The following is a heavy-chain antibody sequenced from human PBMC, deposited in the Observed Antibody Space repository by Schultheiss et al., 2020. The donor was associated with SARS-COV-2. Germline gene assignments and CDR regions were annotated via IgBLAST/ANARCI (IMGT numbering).Heavy chain of an antibody. CDR3: ARHADFPTYYYMDV. J-gene: IGHJ6*03. V-gene: IGHV4-59*08. CDR2: IYYSGST. CDR1: GGSISSSNW. D-gene: IGHD3-3*01. Sequence: SETLSLTCAVSGGSISSSNWWSWIRQPPGKGLEWIGYIYYSGSTNYNPSLKSRVTISVDTSKNQFSLKLSSVTAADTAVYYCARHADFPTYYYMDVWGKGTTVTVSS.